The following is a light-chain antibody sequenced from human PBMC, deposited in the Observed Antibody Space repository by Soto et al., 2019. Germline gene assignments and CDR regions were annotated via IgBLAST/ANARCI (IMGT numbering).Light chain of an antibody. CDR3: QQYNNWPPIT. Sequence: EIVMTQSPATLSVSPGERATLSCRASQSVSSNLAWYQQKPGQAPRLXXYGASTRATGIPARFSGSGSGTEFTLTISSLQSEDFAVYYCQQYNNWPPITLGQGTRLEIK. CDR1: QSVSSN. J-gene: IGKJ5*01. CDR2: GAS. V-gene: IGKV3-15*01.